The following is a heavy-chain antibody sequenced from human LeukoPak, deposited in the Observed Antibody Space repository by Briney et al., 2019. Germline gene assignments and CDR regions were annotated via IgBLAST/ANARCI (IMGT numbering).Heavy chain of an antibody. J-gene: IGHJ4*02. CDR3: ARSDGDYYFDY. CDR1: GYTFTSYA. D-gene: IGHD4-17*01. V-gene: IGHV1-3*01. Sequence: ASVKVSCKASGYTFTSYAMHWVRQAPGQRLEWMGWINAGNGNTKYSQEFQGRVTITRDTSASTADMELRSLRSDDTAVYYCARSDGDYYFDYWGQGTLVTVSS. CDR2: INAGNGNT.